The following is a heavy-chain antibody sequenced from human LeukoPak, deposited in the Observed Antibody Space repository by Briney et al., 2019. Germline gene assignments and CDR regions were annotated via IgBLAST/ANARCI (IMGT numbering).Heavy chain of an antibody. J-gene: IGHJ4*02. CDR1: GFTFSSYG. CDR2: ISGSGGST. V-gene: IGHV3-23*01. CDR3: AKDMGSSGWWYFDY. D-gene: IGHD6-19*01. Sequence: GGSLRLSCAASGFTFSSYGMSWVRQAPGKGLEWVSAISGSGGSTYYADSVKGRFTISRDNSKNSLYLQMNSLRAEDTALYYCAKDMGSSGWWYFDYWGQGTLVTVSS.